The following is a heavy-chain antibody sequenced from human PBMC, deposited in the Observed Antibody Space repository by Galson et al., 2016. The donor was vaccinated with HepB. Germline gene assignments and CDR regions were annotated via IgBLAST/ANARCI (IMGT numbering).Heavy chain of an antibody. CDR2: INQDGSEK. J-gene: IGHJ4*02. D-gene: IGHD3-10*01. Sequence: SLRLSCAASGFTLRNFWMTWVRQAPGKGQEWAANINQDGSEKYYEDSLKGRFTITSDNAETPLYLQMNSLRAEDTAVYYCARAPGGAGSSYYSDYWGQGTLVTVSS. CDR1: GFTLRNFW. V-gene: IGHV3-7*03. CDR3: ARAPGGAGSSYYSDY.